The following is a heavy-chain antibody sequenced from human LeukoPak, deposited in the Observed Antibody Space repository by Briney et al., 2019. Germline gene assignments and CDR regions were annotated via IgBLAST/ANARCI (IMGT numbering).Heavy chain of an antibody. Sequence: ASVKVSCKASGYTFTSYGISWVRQAPGQGLEWMGWISAYSGNTNYAQKLQGRVTMTTDTSTSTAYMELRSLRSDDTAVYYCARDIAAAGFYDYRGQGTLVTVSS. CDR3: ARDIAAAGFYDY. CDR1: GYTFTSYG. D-gene: IGHD6-13*01. J-gene: IGHJ4*02. CDR2: ISAYSGNT. V-gene: IGHV1-18*01.